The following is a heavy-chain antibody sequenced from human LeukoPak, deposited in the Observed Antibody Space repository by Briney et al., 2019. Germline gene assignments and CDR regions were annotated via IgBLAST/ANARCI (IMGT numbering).Heavy chain of an antibody. D-gene: IGHD6-13*01. V-gene: IGHV1-2*06. J-gene: IGHJ3*02. CDR3: ALLAAAGTNDAFDI. CDR2: INPNSGGT. CDR1: GHTFTGYY. Sequence: ASVKVSCKASGHTFTGYYMHWVRQAPGQGLEWMGRINPNSGGTNYAPKFQGRVTMTRDTSFSTAYMELSRLRSDDTAVYYCALLAAAGTNDAFDIWGQGTMVTVSS.